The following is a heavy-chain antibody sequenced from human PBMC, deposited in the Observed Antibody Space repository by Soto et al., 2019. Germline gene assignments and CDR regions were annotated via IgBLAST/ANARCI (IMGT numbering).Heavy chain of an antibody. D-gene: IGHD3-10*01. CDR3: TGLWFGEIYNY. J-gene: IGHJ4*01. CDR2: IRNKNDGGTT. Sequence: LVESGGGLVKPGGSLTLSCAASGVSFKNAWMNWVRQAPGKGLEWVGRIRNKNDGGTTDYAAFVQGRFTISRDAPENTLYLHMTGLKTEDTPVYFCTGLWFGEIYNYWGQGSLVTVSS. V-gene: IGHV3-15*07. CDR1: GVSFKNAW.